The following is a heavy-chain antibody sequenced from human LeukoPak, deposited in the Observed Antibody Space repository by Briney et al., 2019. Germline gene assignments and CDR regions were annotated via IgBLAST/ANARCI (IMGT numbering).Heavy chain of an antibody. CDR1: GYTFSGYY. J-gene: IGHJ4*02. CDR3: ARDSSEILPLGY. V-gene: IGHV1-2*06. Sequence: GASVKVSCKATGYTFSGYYIHWVRQAPGQGLEWMGRISPNSGVTNYTQRFQGRVTMTRDASTSTAFMELSSLRSDDTAVYYCARDSSEILPLGYWGQGTLVTVSS. CDR2: ISPNSGVT.